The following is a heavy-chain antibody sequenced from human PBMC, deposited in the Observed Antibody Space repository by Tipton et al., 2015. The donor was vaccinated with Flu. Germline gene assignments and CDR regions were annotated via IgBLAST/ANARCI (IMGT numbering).Heavy chain of an antibody. CDR3: TTGSTYYGDY. Sequence: SLRLSCAASGFTVSDNYISWVRQAPGKGLEWVSLIFSGGSTYYADSVKGRFTISRDSPKNTVYLQINSLRADDTAVYYCTTGSTYYGDYWGRGTLVTISS. D-gene: IGHD3-22*01. J-gene: IGHJ4*02. V-gene: IGHV3-53*01. CDR2: IFSGGST. CDR1: GFTVSDNY.